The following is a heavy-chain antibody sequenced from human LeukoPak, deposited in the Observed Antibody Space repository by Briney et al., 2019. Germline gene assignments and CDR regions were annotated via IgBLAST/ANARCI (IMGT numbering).Heavy chain of an antibody. CDR1: GYTITRYY. D-gene: IGHD4-17*01. Sequence: ASVKVSCKSSGYTITRYYMHWVRQAPGQGLEWMGIINPSGGSTSYAQKFQGRVTMTRDTSTSRVYMELSSLRSEDTAVYYCARAGDDFDYWGQGTLVTVSS. CDR2: INPSGGST. V-gene: IGHV1-46*01. CDR3: ARAGDDFDY. J-gene: IGHJ4*02.